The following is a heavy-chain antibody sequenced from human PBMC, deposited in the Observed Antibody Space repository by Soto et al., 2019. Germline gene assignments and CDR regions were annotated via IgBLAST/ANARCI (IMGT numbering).Heavy chain of an antibody. CDR1: GYTFTGYY. CDR3: ARARGVVVPAAGNYYYYYGMDV. CDR2: INPNSGGT. D-gene: IGHD2-2*01. V-gene: IGHV1-2*04. J-gene: IGHJ6*02. Sequence: ASVKVSCKASGYTFTGYYMHWVRQAPGQGLEWMGWINPNSGGTNYAQKFQGWVTMTRDTSISTAYMELSRLRSDDTAVYYCARARGVVVPAAGNYYYYYGMDVWGQGTTVTVSS.